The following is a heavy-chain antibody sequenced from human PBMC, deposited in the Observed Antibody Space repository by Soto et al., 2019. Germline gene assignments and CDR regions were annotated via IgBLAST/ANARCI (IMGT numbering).Heavy chain of an antibody. D-gene: IGHD1-7*01. CDR1: GGSISSSNW. CDR2: IYHSGST. J-gene: IGHJ4*02. CDR3: AWYYTGNRPLDY. Sequence: QVQLQESGPGLVKPSGTLSLTCAVSGGSISSSNWWSWVRQPPGKGLEWIGEIYHSGSTSYNPSLTARVSISVDKSRNPFSLNLSSVTAADTAVYYGAWYYTGNRPLDYWGPGTLVTVSS. V-gene: IGHV4-4*02.